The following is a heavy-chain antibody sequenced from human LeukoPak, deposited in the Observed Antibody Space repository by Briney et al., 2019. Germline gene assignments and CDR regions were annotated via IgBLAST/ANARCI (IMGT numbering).Heavy chain of an antibody. CDR3: ANDPYYDFWSGYFGEY. CDR1: GFTFSSYG. D-gene: IGHD3-3*01. V-gene: IGHV3-30*02. Sequence: GGSLRLSCAASGFTFSSYGMHWVRQAPGKGLEWVAFIRYDGSNKYYADSVKGRFTISRDNSKNTLYLQMNSLRAEDTAVYYCANDPYYDFWSGYFGEYWGQGTLVTVSS. CDR2: IRYDGSNK. J-gene: IGHJ4*02.